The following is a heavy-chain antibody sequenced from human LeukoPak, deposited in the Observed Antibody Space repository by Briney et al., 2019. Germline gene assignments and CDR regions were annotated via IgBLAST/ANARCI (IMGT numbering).Heavy chain of an antibody. J-gene: IGHJ3*02. V-gene: IGHV3-21*01. CDR1: GFTFSSYS. CDR2: ISSSSSYI. D-gene: IGHD2-2*01. Sequence: GGSLRLSCVASGFTFSSYSMNWVRQAPGKGLEWVSSISSSSSYIYYADSVKGRFTISRDNAKNSLYLQMNSLRAEDTAVYYCARDGDFRATVVVPAANSDAFDIWGQGTMVTVSS. CDR3: ARDGDFRATVVVPAANSDAFDI.